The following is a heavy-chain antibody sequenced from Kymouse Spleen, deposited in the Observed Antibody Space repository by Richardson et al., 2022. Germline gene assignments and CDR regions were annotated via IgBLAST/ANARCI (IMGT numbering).Heavy chain of an antibody. V-gene: IGHV1-3*01. CDR3: AV*LELRYYYYGMDV. Sequence: QVQLVQSGAEVKKPGASVKVSCKASGYTFTSYAMHWVRQAPGQRLEWMGWINAGNGNTKYSQKFQGRVTITRDTSASTAYMELSSLRSEDTAVYYCAV*LELRYYYYGMDVWGQGTTVTVSS. CDR2: INAGNGNT. D-gene: IGHD1-7*01. J-gene: IGHJ6*02. CDR1: GYTFTSYA.